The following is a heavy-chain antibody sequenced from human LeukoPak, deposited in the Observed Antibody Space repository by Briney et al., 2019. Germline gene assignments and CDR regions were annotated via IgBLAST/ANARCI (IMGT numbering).Heavy chain of an antibody. D-gene: IGHD3-9*01. CDR1: GGSISSYY. CDR2: IYYSGST. Sequence: SETLSLTCTVSGGSISSYYWGWIRQPPGKGLEWIGSIYYSGSTYYNPSLKSRVTISVDTSKNQFSLKLSSVTAADTAVYYCARPDILTGYNAFDIWGQGTMVTVSS. V-gene: IGHV4-39*01. J-gene: IGHJ3*02. CDR3: ARPDILTGYNAFDI.